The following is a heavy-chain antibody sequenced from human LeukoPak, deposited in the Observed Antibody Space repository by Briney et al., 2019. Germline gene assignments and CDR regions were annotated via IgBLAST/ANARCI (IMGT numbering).Heavy chain of an antibody. D-gene: IGHD5-24*01. Sequence: GAAVKLSCKASGYTFTSYYMHWVRQAPGQGLEWMGIINPSGGSASYAQKFQGRVTITADKSTSTAYMELSSLRSEDTAVYYCARAPSPSRDGYNSRYYYFDYWGQGTPGHVSS. V-gene: IGHV1-46*01. CDR1: GYTFTSYY. J-gene: IGHJ4*02. CDR3: ARAPSPSRDGYNSRYYYFDY. CDR2: INPSGGSA.